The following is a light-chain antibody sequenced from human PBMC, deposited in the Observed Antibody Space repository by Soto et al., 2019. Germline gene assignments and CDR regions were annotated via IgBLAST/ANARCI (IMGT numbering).Light chain of an antibody. CDR1: QGIRND. CDR2: AAS. Sequence: AIQMTQSPSSLSASVGDRVTITCRTSQGIRNDIGWYQQKPGKAPKLLLYAASSLQSGVPSRFSGSGSGTDFTLTISSLQPEDFATYYCLQDYNYPWTFGQGTKVEIK. CDR3: LQDYNYPWT. J-gene: IGKJ1*01. V-gene: IGKV1-6*01.